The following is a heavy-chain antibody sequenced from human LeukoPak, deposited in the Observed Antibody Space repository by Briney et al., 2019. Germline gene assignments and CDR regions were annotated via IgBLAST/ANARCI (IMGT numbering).Heavy chain of an antibody. D-gene: IGHD4-11*01. J-gene: IGHJ3*02. CDR2: IYSGGST. CDR3: ARIYSNYALDAFDI. CDR1: GFTVSSNY. V-gene: IGHV3-53*01. Sequence: GGSLRLSCAASGFTVSSNYMSWVRQAPGKGLEWVSVIYSGGSTYYADSVKGRFTISRDNSKNTLYLQMNSLRAEDTAVYYCARIYSNYALDAFDIWGQGTMVTVSS.